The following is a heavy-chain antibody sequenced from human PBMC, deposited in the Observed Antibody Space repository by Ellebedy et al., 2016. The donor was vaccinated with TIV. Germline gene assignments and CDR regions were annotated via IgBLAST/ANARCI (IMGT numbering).Heavy chain of an antibody. CDR2: IYSGGST. Sequence: GESLKISCEGSGFTVSSNYMSWVRQAPGKGLEWVSVIYSGGSTYYADSVKGRFTISRDNSKNTLYLQMNSLRAEDTAVYYCARTAVIVVVPADRGDAFDIWGQGTMVTVSS. D-gene: IGHD2-2*01. J-gene: IGHJ3*02. V-gene: IGHV3-66*02. CDR3: ARTAVIVVVPADRGDAFDI. CDR1: GFTVSSNY.